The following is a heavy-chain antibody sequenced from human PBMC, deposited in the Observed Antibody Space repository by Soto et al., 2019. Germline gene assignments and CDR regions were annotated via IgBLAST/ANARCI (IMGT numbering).Heavy chain of an antibody. CDR1: GGTFSSYA. V-gene: IGHV1-69*12. CDR2: IIPIFGTA. CDR3: ARDQENYYSYGMDV. Sequence: QVQLVQSGAEVKKPGSSVKVSCKASGGTFSSYAISWVRQAPGQGLEWMGGIIPIFGTANYAQKFQGRVTSTAGESTSTGYMELSSLRSEDTAVYYCARDQENYYSYGMDVWGQGTTVTVSS. J-gene: IGHJ6*02.